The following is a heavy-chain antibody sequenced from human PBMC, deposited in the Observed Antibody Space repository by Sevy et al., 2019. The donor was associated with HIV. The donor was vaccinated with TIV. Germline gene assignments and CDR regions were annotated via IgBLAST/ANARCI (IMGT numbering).Heavy chain of an antibody. CDR2: IKNDGTEK. CDR3: ARDPGWGAIDY. D-gene: IGHD3-16*01. V-gene: IGHV3-7*01. CDR1: GFTFSSSW. Sequence: GGSLRLSCAASGFTFSSSWMAWVRQTPGKGLEWVATIKNDGTEKYYVDSVKGRHTITRDNANNSLYLQMNRLGADDTAIYYCARDPGWGAIDYWGQGILVTVSS. J-gene: IGHJ4*02.